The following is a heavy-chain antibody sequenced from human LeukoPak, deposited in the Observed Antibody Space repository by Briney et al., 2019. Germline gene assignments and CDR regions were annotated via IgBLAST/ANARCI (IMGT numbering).Heavy chain of an antibody. V-gene: IGHV4-39*01. J-gene: IGHJ5*02. Sequence: KPSETLSLTCTVSGGSISSSDYYWGWFRQPPGRGLEWIGASHFSGSSYYNASLQSRATVSVDTSKNQFSLKVTSVTAADTAVYHCARRRKDFNWFDPWGQGTLVTVSS. CDR3: ARRRKDFNWFDP. CDR2: SHFSGSS. D-gene: IGHD3/OR15-3a*01. CDR1: GGSISSSDYY.